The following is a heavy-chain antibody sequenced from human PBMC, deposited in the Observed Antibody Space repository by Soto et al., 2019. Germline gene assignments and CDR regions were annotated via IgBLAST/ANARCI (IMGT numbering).Heavy chain of an antibody. D-gene: IGHD1-26*01. Sequence: QITLKESGPTLVKPTQTLTLTCTFSGFSLSTSRVGVGWIRQPPGKALEWLAVIYWDDAKTYRPALKSTLTITKDTSKNQVALTMANMDPVDTATYYCAHAYGGRSLYWGQGTLVTVSS. CDR3: AHAYGGRSLY. J-gene: IGHJ4*02. CDR1: GFSLSTSRVG. V-gene: IGHV2-5*02. CDR2: IYWDDAK.